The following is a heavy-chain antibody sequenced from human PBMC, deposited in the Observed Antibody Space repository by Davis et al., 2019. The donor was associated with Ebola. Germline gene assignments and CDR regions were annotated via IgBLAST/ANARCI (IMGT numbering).Heavy chain of an antibody. CDR3: ARIHYYGSGSYYDY. V-gene: IGHV2-5*02. CDR2: IYWDVDN. Sequence: SGPTLVKPTQTLTLTCTFSGFSLSTSRVGVGWIRQPPGKALEWLALIYWDVDNRYSPSLKSRLTITKDTPKNQVVLTMTNMDPVDTATYYCARIHYYGSGSYYDYWGQGTLVTVSS. J-gene: IGHJ4*02. CDR1: GFSLSTSRVG. D-gene: IGHD3-10*01.